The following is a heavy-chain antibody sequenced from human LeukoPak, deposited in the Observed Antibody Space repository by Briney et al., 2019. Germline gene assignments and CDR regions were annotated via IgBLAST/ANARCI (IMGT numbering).Heavy chain of an antibody. J-gene: IGHJ4*02. D-gene: IGHD3-10*01. Sequence: ASVKVSCKASGYTFTSYDINWVRQATGQGLEWMGWMNPNSGNTGYAQKLQGRVTITRNTSISTAYMELSSLRSEDTAVYYCARVSGEPSGSIDYWGQGTLVTVSS. CDR3: ARVSGEPSGSIDY. V-gene: IGHV1-8*03. CDR2: MNPNSGNT. CDR1: GYTFTSYD.